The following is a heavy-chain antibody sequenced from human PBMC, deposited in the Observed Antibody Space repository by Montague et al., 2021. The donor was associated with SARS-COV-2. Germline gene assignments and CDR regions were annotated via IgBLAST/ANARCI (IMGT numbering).Heavy chain of an antibody. CDR1: GDSLISSKYQ. CDR2: IHYSGGT. V-gene: IGHV4-39*07. J-gene: IGHJ4*02. D-gene: IGHD3-10*01. CDR3: VRDSALRRGLRQPRVGY. Sequence: SETLSLTCTVSGDSLISSKYQWGWIRQPPGKGLEWIGNIHYSGGTFSNPSLKSRIAISLDTTKNQFSLKVTSVTAADTARYYCVRDSALRRGLRQPRVGYWGQGALVTVST.